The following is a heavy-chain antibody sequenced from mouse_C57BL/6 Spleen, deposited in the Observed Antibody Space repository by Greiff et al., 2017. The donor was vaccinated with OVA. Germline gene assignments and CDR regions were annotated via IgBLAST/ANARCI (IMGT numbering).Heavy chain of an antibody. V-gene: IGHV5-9-1*02. J-gene: IGHJ4*01. D-gene: IGHD1-1*01. CDR3: TREGGSAHYYAMDY. Sequence: EVKVEESGEGLVKPGGSLKLSCAASGFTFSSYAMSWVRQTPEKRLEWVAYISSGGDYIYYADTVKGRFTISRDNARNTLYLQMSSLKSEDTAMYYCTREGGSAHYYAMDYWGQGTSVTVSS. CDR2: ISSGGDYI. CDR1: GFTFSSYA.